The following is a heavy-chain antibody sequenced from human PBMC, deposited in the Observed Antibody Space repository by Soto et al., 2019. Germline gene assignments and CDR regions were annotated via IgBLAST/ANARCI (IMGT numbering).Heavy chain of an antibody. D-gene: IGHD4-17*01. J-gene: IGHJ4*02. CDR3: ARVFTTVVTPFFDY. V-gene: IGHV4-59*01. CDR1: GGSITSSY. CDR2: IYDTGISGYAPST. Sequence: SETLSLTCTVSGGSITSSYWSWIRRPPGKGLEWIAYIYDTGISGYAPSTSYNPSLKSRVTMSVDTSKSQFSLKLTSVTAADTAVYYCARVFTTVVTPFFDYWGQGTLVTVSS.